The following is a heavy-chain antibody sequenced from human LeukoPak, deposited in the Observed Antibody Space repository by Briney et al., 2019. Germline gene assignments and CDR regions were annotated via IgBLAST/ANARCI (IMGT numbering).Heavy chain of an antibody. Sequence: GSLRLSCAASRFTFSIYEMNWVRQPPGKGLEWIGEINHSGSTNYNPPLKSRVTISVDTSKNQCSLKLSSVTAADTAVYYCARGPHCSTTSCYGYYYYGMDVWGQGTTVTVSS. CDR2: INHSGST. V-gene: IGHV4-34*01. J-gene: IGHJ6*02. CDR1: RFTFSIYE. CDR3: ARGPHCSTTSCYGYYYYGMDV. D-gene: IGHD2-2*01.